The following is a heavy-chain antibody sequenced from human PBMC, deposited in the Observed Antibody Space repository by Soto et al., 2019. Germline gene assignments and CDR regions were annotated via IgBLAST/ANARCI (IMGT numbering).Heavy chain of an antibody. D-gene: IGHD3-3*01. V-gene: IGHV3-23*01. CDR3: AKGITLIGVAPPLGPSDY. Sequence: SLRLSCAPSGFTFSSYAMSWVHQAPGKGLEWVSTVSVSGGTTYYADSVKGRFTISRDNPKNTLYLQMNSLRVEDTAAYYCAKGITLIGVAPPLGPSDYWGQGTLVTVSS. J-gene: IGHJ4*02. CDR2: VSVSGGTT. CDR1: GFTFSSYA.